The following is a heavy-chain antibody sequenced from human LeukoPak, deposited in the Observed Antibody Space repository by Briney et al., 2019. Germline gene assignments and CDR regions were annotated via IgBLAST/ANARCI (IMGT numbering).Heavy chain of an antibody. CDR3: ARGRYYYYYDSSGYTVGAFDI. V-gene: IGHV4-59*12. CDR1: GGSISSYY. Sequence: SETLSLTCTVSGGSISSYYWSWIRQPPGKGLEWIGYIYYTGSTNYNPSLKSRVTISVDTSKNQFSLKLSSVTAADTAVYYCARGRYYYYYDSSGYTVGAFDIWGQGTMVTVSS. J-gene: IGHJ3*02. CDR2: IYYTGST. D-gene: IGHD3-22*01.